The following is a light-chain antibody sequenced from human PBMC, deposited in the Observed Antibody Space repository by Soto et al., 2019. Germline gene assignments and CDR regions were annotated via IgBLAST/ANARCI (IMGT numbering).Light chain of an antibody. CDR3: QQRTNWPPT. V-gene: IGKV3-11*01. CDR1: QSVSSY. CDR2: DAS. Sequence: EIVLTQSPATLSLSPGERATLSCRASQSVSSYLAWYQQKSGQAPRLLIFDASNRATGIPARFSGSGSGTDSTLTISSLEHEDFAVYYWQQRTNWPPTFGGGTNVEIK. J-gene: IGKJ4*01.